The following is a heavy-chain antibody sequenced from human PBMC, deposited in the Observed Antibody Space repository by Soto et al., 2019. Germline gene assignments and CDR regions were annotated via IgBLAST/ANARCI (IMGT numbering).Heavy chain of an antibody. CDR2: ISWNSGSI. D-gene: IGHD2-15*01. Sequence: EVQLVESGGGLVQPGRSLRLSCAASGFTFDDYAMHWVRQAPGKGLEWVSGISWNSGSIGYADSVKGRFTISRDNAKNXLXKXXNSLRAYDTALYYCAKGRHGYCSGGSCYTDYTFDYWGQGTVDTVSS. CDR3: AKGRHGYCSGGSCYTDYTFDY. CDR1: GFTFDDYA. J-gene: IGHJ4*02. V-gene: IGHV3-9*01.